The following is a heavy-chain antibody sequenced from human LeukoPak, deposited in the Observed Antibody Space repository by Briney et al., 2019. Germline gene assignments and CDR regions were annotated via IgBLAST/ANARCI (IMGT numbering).Heavy chain of an antibody. D-gene: IGHD5-18*01. J-gene: IGHJ4*02. CDR3: ARRAAGYGYITL. V-gene: IGHV4-59*08. CDR2: IYYTGSS. CDR1: GGSISSYY. Sequence: PSETLSLTCTVSGGSISSYYWSWIRQPPGKGLEWIGYIYYTGSSNYNPSLKGRVTISVDTSKNQFSLKLTSVTAADTAVYFCARRAAGYGYITLWGQGTLVTVSS.